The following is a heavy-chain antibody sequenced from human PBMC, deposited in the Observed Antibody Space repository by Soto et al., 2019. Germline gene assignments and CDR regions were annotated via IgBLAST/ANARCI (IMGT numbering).Heavy chain of an antibody. Sequence: PGGSLSLSCVGSGFTFSSYGMHWVRQAPGKGLECVAVISDTGSSHYYAASVEGRFTISRENSKNILSLHMDRLRVEDTAVYYCAKDRGGDCPDNSCYFGADYWGQGTPVTVSS. J-gene: IGHJ4*02. CDR3: AKDRGGDCPDNSCYFGADY. CDR2: ISDTGSSH. CDR1: GFTFSSYG. D-gene: IGHD2-2*01. V-gene: IGHV3-30*18.